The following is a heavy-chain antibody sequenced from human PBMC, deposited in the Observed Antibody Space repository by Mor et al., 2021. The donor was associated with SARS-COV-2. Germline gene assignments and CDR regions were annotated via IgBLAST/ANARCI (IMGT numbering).Heavy chain of an antibody. Sequence: IYYSGSTYYNPSLKSRVTISVDTSKNQFSLRLSSVTAADTAVYYCARHERNYDILTGYSYDAFDIWGQGTM. CDR3: ARHERNYDILTGYSYDAFDI. D-gene: IGHD3-9*01. CDR2: IYYSGST. V-gene: IGHV4-39*01. J-gene: IGHJ3*02.